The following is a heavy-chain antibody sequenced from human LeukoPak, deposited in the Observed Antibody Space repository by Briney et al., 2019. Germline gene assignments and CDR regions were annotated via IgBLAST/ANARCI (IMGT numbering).Heavy chain of an antibody. Sequence: SETLSLTCAVYGGSFSGYYWSWIRQPPGKGLEWIGEINHSGSTNYNPSLKSRVTISVDTSKNQFSLKLSSVTAADTAVYYCARETPNGLYWGQGTLVTVSS. CDR1: GGSFSGYY. CDR3: ARETPNGLY. V-gene: IGHV4-34*01. D-gene: IGHD2-8*01. J-gene: IGHJ4*02. CDR2: INHSGST.